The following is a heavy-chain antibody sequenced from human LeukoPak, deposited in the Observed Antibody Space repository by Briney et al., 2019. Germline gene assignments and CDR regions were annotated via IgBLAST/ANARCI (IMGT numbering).Heavy chain of an antibody. CDR2: ISYDGSNK. Sequence: PGGSLRLSCAASGFTFSSYAMHWVRQAPGKGLEWVAVISYDGSNKYYADSVKGRFTISRDNSKNTLYLQMNSLRAEDTAVYYCAKDLIAAAGDWGYDAFDIWGQGTMVTVSS. CDR3: AKDLIAAAGDWGYDAFDI. J-gene: IGHJ3*02. CDR1: GFTFSSYA. V-gene: IGHV3-30*04. D-gene: IGHD6-13*01.